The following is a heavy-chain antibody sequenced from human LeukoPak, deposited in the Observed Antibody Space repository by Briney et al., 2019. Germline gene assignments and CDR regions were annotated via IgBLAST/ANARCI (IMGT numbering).Heavy chain of an antibody. CDR2: ISGSGGST. V-gene: IGHV3-23*01. Sequence: GGSLRLSCAASGFTFSSYAMSWVRQAPGKGLEWVSAISGSGGSTYYADSVKGRFTISRDNSKNTLYLQMNSLRAEDSAVYYCAKDQYTDSSAASDYWGQGILVTVSS. CDR3: AKDQYTDSSAASDY. D-gene: IGHD6-6*01. CDR1: GFTFSSYA. J-gene: IGHJ4*02.